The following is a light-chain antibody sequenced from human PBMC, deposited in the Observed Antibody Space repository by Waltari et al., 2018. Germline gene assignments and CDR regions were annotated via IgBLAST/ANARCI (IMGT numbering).Light chain of an antibody. J-gene: IGKJ3*01. CDR1: QSLGTN. CDR3: QHLTA. CDR2: GAS. Sequence: ETVMTQSPATLSVSPGGRATLSCRASQSLGTNLAWYQQKPGQAPRLLIYGASSRATGVPARFSGSGSGTDFTLTISSLQPEDFATYYCQHLTAFGPGTKVDI. V-gene: IGKV3-15*01.